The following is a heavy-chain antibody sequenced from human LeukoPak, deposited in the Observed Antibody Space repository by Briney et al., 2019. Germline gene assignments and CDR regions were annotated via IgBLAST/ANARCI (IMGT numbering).Heavy chain of an antibody. CDR2: ISWDGGST. J-gene: IGHJ6*04. CDR1: GFTFDDYT. CDR3: AKGYDNFARTPDV. V-gene: IGHV3-43*01. D-gene: IGHD5-12*01. Sequence: QAGGSLRLSCAASGFTFDDYTMHWVRQAPGEGLGWVSLISWDGGSTYYADSVKGRFTISRDNSKNSLYLQMNSLRTEDTALYYCAKGYDNFARTPDVWGKGTTVTVSS.